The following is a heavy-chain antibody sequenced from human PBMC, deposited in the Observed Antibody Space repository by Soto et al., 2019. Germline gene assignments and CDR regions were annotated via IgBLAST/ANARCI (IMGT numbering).Heavy chain of an antibody. Sequence: PSETLSLTCTVSGGSVSSGNYYWSWIRQPPGKGLEWIGYIYYSGSTNYNPSLKSRVTISVDTSKNQFSLKLSSVTAADTAVYYCSSIRVRLYCGCDCSFRHFDYWGQGTLVTVSS. D-gene: IGHD2-21*02. J-gene: IGHJ4*02. CDR3: SSIRVRLYCGCDCSFRHFDY. CDR1: GGSVSSGNYY. CDR2: IYYSGST. V-gene: IGHV4-61*01.